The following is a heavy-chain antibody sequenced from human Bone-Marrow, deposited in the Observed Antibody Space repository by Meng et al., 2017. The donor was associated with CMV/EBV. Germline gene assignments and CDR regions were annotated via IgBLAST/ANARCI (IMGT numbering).Heavy chain of an antibody. J-gene: IGHJ2*01. D-gene: IGHD3-9*01. CDR3: ARGAEYDILTGSSWYVDL. V-gene: IGHV4-34*01. CDR2: INHSGST. CDR1: GGSFSGYY. Sequence: SQTLSLTCAVYGGSFSGYYWSWIRQPPGKGLEWIGEINHSGSTNSNPSLKSRVTISVDTSKNQFSLKLSSVTAADTAVYYCARGAEYDILTGSSWYVDLWGRGTLVTVSS.